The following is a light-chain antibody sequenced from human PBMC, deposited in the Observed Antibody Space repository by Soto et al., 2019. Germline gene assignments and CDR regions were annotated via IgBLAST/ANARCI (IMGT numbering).Light chain of an antibody. Sequence: IVLTQSPGTRSLSPGERATLSCRASQSVSRNLAWYQQKPGQPPRLLIYDASNRATGIPARFSGSVSGTDGTITISSLETEDGSVYYCQQRSNWTQTFGQGTKVDIK. CDR3: QQRSNWTQT. CDR1: QSVSRN. V-gene: IGKV3-11*01. CDR2: DAS. J-gene: IGKJ1*01.